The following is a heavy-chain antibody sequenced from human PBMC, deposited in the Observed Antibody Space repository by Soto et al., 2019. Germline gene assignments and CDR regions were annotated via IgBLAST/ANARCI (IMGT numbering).Heavy chain of an antibody. J-gene: IGHJ6*02. D-gene: IGHD3-10*01. CDR1: GGTFSSYA. Sequence: QVQLVQSGAEVKKPGSSVKVSCKASGGTFSSYAISWVRQAPGQGLEWMGGIIPIFGTANYAQKFQGRVTIPADESTSTAYMELSSLRSEDTAVYYCASSSLDVLLWFGELLSYYYGMDVWGQGTTVTVSS. V-gene: IGHV1-69*12. CDR2: IIPIFGTA. CDR3: ASSSLDVLLWFGELLSYYYGMDV.